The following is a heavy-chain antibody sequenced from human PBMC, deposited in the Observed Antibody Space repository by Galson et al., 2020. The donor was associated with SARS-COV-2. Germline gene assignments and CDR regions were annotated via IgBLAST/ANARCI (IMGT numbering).Heavy chain of an antibody. CDR2: ISCSGSTI. V-gene: IGHV3-11*01. CDR1: GFTFSDYY. J-gene: IGHJ4*02. Sequence: TGGSLRLSCAASGFTFSDYYMSWIRQAPGKGLEWVSYISCSGSTIYYADPVKGRFTISRDTAKNSLYLQLNSLRAEDTAVYYCARDYGYNWKYLGRSYYFDYWGQGTRVTVSS. CDR3: ARDYGYNWKYLGRSYYFDY. D-gene: IGHD1-7*01.